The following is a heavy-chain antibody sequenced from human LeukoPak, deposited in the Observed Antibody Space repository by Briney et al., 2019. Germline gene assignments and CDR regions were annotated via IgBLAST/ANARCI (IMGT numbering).Heavy chain of an antibody. CDR1: GFTFSNAW. V-gene: IGHV3-15*01. Sequence: GGSLRLSCAASGFTFSNAWMSWVRQAPGKGREWVGRIKSKNDGGTTDYAAPVKGRFTISRDDSKNTLYLQMNSLKTEDTAVYYCTTDLGKYCSSTSCDWFDPWGQGTLVTVSS. CDR2: IKSKNDGGTT. D-gene: IGHD2-2*01. J-gene: IGHJ5*02. CDR3: TTDLGKYCSSTSCDWFDP.